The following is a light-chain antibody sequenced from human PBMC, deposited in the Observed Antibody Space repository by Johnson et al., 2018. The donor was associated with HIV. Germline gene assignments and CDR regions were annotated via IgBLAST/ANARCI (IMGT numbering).Light chain of an antibody. Sequence: QSVLTQPPSVSAAPGQKVTISCSGSNSNIGNNYVSWYQQLPGTAPKLLIYENNKRPSGIPDRFSGSKSGTSATLGITGLQTGDEADYYCGTWDSSLSAEVFGTGTKDTVL. CDR3: GTWDSSLSAEV. V-gene: IGLV1-51*02. CDR2: ENN. J-gene: IGLJ1*01. CDR1: NSNIGNNY.